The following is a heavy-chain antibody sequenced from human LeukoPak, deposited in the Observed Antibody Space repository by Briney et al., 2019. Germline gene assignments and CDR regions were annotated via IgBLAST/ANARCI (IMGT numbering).Heavy chain of an antibody. D-gene: IGHD5-12*01. J-gene: IGHJ4*02. CDR1: GFTFSDYY. Sequence: GGSLRLSCAASGFTFSDYYMSWIRQAPGKGLEWVSYISSSGTTVCYADSVKGRFTISRDNAKNSLYLQMNSLRAEDTAVYYCARRSGYGELDYWGQGALVTVSS. CDR3: ARRSGYGELDY. CDR2: ISSSGTTV. V-gene: IGHV3-11*01.